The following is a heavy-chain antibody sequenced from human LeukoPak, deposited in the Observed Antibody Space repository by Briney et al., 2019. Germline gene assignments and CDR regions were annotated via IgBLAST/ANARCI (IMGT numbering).Heavy chain of an antibody. CDR2: IIPIFGTA. Sequence: ASVKVSCKASGGTFGSYAISWVRQAPGQGLEWMGGIIPIFGTANYAQKFQGRVTITADESTSTAYMELSSLRSEDTAVYYCARDPEGYYYDSSGSLPYYMDVWGKGTTVTVSS. J-gene: IGHJ6*03. V-gene: IGHV1-69*13. CDR1: GGTFGSYA. CDR3: ARDPEGYYYDSSGSLPYYMDV. D-gene: IGHD3-22*01.